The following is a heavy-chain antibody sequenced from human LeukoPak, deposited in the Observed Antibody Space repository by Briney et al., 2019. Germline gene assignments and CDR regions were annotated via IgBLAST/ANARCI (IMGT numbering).Heavy chain of an antibody. D-gene: IGHD2-2*01. CDR2: IYYSGST. J-gene: IGHJ5*02. Sequence: SQTLSLTCTVSGGSISSGGYYWSWIRQHPGKGLEWIGYIYYSGSTYYNPSLKSRVTISVDTSKNQFSLKLSSVTAADTAVYYCARDGSEAGYCSSTSCYGFDPWGQGTLVTVSS. CDR3: ARDGSEAGYCSSTSCYGFDP. V-gene: IGHV4-31*03. CDR1: GGSISSGGYY.